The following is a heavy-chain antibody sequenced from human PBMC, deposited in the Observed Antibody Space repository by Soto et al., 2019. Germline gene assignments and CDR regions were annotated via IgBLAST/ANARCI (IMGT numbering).Heavy chain of an antibody. J-gene: IGHJ6*02. CDR3: ARDFIRWSTDYYGMDV. CDR2: IIPIFGTA. D-gene: IGHD2-21*02. CDR1: GGTFSSYA. Sequence: QVQLVQSGPEVKKPGSSVKVSCKASGGTFSSYAISWVRQAPGQGLEWMGGIIPIFGTANYAQKFQGRVTITADESTSTAYMELSRLRCEDTAVYYCARDFIRWSTDYYGMDVWGQGTTVTVSS. V-gene: IGHV1-69*01.